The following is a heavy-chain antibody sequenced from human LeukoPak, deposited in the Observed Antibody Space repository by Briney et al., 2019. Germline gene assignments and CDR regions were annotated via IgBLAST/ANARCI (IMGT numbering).Heavy chain of an antibody. J-gene: IGHJ3*02. V-gene: IGHV4-59*01. CDR1: GGSISSYY. CDR3: ARVGGDDAFDI. D-gene: IGHD3-16*01. CDR2: IYYSGST. Sequence: KSSETLSLTCTVSGGSISSYYWSWIRQPPGKGLEWIGYIYYSGSTNYNPSLKSRVTISVDTSKNQFSLKLSSVTAADTAVYYCARVGGDDAFDIRGQGTMVTVSS.